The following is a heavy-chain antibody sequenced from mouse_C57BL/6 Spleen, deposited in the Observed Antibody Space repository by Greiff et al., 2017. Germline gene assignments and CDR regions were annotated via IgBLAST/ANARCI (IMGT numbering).Heavy chain of an antibody. Sequence: EVKLVESGGGLVQPKGSLKLSCAASGFSFNTYAMNWVRQAPGKGLEWVARIRSKSNNYATYYADSVKDRFTISRDDSESMLYLQMNNLKTEDTAMYYCVRHENTGGWFAYWGQGTLVTVSA. CDR1: GFSFNTYA. J-gene: IGHJ3*01. D-gene: IGHD4-1*01. V-gene: IGHV10-1*01. CDR2: IRSKSNNYAT. CDR3: VRHENTGGWFAY.